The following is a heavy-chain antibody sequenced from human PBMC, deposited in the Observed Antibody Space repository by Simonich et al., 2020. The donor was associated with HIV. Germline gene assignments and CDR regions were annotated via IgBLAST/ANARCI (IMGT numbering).Heavy chain of an antibody. V-gene: IGHV3-7*01. D-gene: IGHD6-6*01. J-gene: IGHJ4*02. CDR1: GFTFSSYW. CDR2: RKHNGREK. CDR3: ARGWDGSSSSLDDY. Sequence: EVQLVESGGGLVQPGGSLRLSCAASGFTFSSYWMTWVRQAPGKGREWVTNRKHNGREKFYVDSVKGRFTISRDNAKNSLSLQMNSLRVEDTAVYYCARGWDGSSSSLDDYWGQGTLVTVSS.